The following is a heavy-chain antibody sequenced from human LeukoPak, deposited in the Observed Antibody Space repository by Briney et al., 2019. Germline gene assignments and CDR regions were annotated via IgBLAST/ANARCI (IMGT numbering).Heavy chain of an antibody. CDR3: ARDYTFGGVIAPYYFDY. Sequence: TPETLSLTCTVSGYSISSGYYWGWIRQPPGKGLEWIGSVYHSGSTYYTPSLKSRVTISVDTSKNQFSLKLSSVTAAHTAVYYCARDYTFGGVIAPYYFDYWGQGTLVTVSS. D-gene: IGHD3-16*02. CDR1: GYSISSGYY. V-gene: IGHV4-38-2*02. J-gene: IGHJ4*02. CDR2: VYHSGST.